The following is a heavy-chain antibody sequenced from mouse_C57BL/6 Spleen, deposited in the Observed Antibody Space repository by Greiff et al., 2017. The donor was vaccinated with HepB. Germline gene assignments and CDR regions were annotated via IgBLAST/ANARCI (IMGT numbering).Heavy chain of an antibody. Sequence: VQLQQPGTELVKPGASVKLSCKASGYSFTGYFMNWVMQSHGKSLEWIGRINPYNGDTFYNQKFKGKATLTVDKSSSTAHMELRSLTSEDSAVYYCARETYGSFDYWGQGTTLTVSS. CDR3: ARETYGSFDY. J-gene: IGHJ2*01. CDR1: GYSFTGYF. V-gene: IGHV1-20*01. CDR2: INPYNGDT. D-gene: IGHD1-1*01.